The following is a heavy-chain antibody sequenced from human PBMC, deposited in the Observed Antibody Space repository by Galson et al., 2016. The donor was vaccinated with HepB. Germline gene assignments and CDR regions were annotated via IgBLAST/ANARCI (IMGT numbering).Heavy chain of an antibody. Sequence: SLRLSCAASGFTFRSYDMSWVRQSTGKGLEWVAAIGTLHDSFFPDSVQGRFSISRENVKNSLSLQLNRLRAGDTAVYYCARIARGSSYTLGYFDLWGRGTLVTVSS. V-gene: IGHV3-13*04. J-gene: IGHJ2*01. CDR1: GFTFRSYD. CDR2: IGTLHDS. D-gene: IGHD6-13*01. CDR3: ARIARGSSYTLGYFDL.